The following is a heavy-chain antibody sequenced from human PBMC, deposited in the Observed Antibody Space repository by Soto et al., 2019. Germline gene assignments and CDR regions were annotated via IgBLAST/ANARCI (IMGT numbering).Heavy chain of an antibody. V-gene: IGHV3-53*01. Sequence: LRLSCAASGFTVSSNYMSWVRQAPGKGLEWVSVIYSGGSTYYADSVKGRFTISRDNSKNTLYLQMNSLRAEDTAVYYCGGYSSSWYLPYYYYGMDVWGQGTTVTVSS. CDR1: GFTVSSNY. CDR2: IYSGGST. D-gene: IGHD6-13*01. J-gene: IGHJ6*02. CDR3: GGYSSSWYLPYYYYGMDV.